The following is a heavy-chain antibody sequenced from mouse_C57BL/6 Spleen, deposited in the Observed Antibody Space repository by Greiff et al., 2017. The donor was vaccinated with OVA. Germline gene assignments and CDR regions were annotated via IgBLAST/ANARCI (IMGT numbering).Heavy chain of an antibody. CDR3: ARELRLPYYYAMDY. Sequence: VQLVESGAELARPGASVKLSCKASGYTFTSYGISWVKQRTGQGLEWIGEIYPRSGNTYYNEKFKGKATLTADKSSSTAYMELRSLTSEDSAVYFCARELRLPYYYAMDYWGQGTSVTVSS. V-gene: IGHV1-81*01. D-gene: IGHD3-2*02. CDR1: GYTFTSYG. CDR2: IYPRSGNT. J-gene: IGHJ4*01.